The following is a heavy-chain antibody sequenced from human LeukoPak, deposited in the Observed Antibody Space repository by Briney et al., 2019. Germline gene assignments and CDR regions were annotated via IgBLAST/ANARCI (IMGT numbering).Heavy chain of an antibody. D-gene: IGHD1-26*01. J-gene: IGHJ4*02. V-gene: IGHV3-23*01. CDR2: ISSGGGT. CDR3: AKGGSSSTRRYFDY. Sequence: GGSLRLSCAASGFTFSTYGMHWVRQAPGKGLEWVSAISSGGGTYYADSVKGRFTISRGNSQNTLYLQMNSLRAEDTAVYYCAKGGSSSTRRYFDYWGQGTLVTVSS. CDR1: GFTFSTYG.